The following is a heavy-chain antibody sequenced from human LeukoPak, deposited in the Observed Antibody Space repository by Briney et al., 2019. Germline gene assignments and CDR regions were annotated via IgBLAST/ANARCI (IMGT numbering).Heavy chain of an antibody. CDR1: GFTFSNYN. J-gene: IGHJ4*02. CDR3: ARDQVSVAGTGIDY. CDR2: ISSSGSTI. V-gene: IGHV3-48*04. D-gene: IGHD6-13*01. Sequence: GGSLRLSCAASGFTFSNYNMNWVRQAPGKGLEWVSYISSSGSTIYYADSVKGRFTISRDNAKNSLYLQMNSLRAEDTAVYYCARDQVSVAGTGIDYWGQGTLVTVSS.